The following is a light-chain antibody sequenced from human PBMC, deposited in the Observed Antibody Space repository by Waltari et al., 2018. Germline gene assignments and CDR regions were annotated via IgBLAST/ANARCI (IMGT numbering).Light chain of an antibody. CDR2: GAS. Sequence: DIVLTQSPGTLSLSPGERATLSCRASQSVSRALTWYQQKPGQAPRLLIYGASTRATGIPDRFSGSGSGTDFSLTISRLEPDDFAVYYCQHYLRLPVTFGQGTTVEI. V-gene: IGKV3-20*01. CDR3: QHYLRLPVT. CDR1: QSVSRA. J-gene: IGKJ1*01.